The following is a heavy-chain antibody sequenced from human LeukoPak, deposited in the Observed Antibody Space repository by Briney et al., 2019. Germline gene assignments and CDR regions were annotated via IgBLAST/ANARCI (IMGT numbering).Heavy chain of an antibody. Sequence: PGGSLRLSCAASGFTFSSYWMSWVRQAPGKGLEWVANIKQDGSEKYYVDSVKGRFTISRDNAKNSLYLQMNSLRAEDTAVYYCASQYYDILTGYYGYWGQGTLVTVSS. CDR1: GFTFSSYW. CDR2: IKQDGSEK. J-gene: IGHJ4*02. CDR3: ASQYYDILTGYYGY. D-gene: IGHD3-9*01. V-gene: IGHV3-7*03.